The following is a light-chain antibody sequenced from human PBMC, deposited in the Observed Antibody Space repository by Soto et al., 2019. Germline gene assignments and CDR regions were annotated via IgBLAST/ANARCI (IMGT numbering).Light chain of an antibody. Sequence: DIQMTQSPSTLSASVGDRVTITCRASQSINSWLAWYQQRPGQAPKLLIYHASSLKSGVPSRFSGSGSGTEFTLTISSLQPDDVSPFYCQQYESYPITFGQGTRLEIK. J-gene: IGKJ5*01. CDR2: HAS. V-gene: IGKV1-5*01. CDR1: QSINSW. CDR3: QQYESYPIT.